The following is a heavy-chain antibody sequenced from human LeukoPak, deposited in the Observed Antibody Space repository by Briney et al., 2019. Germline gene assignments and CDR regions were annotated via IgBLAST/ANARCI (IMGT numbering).Heavy chain of an antibody. CDR2: ISWNSGSI. CDR1: GFTFSSYA. D-gene: IGHD6-13*01. J-gene: IGHJ2*01. Sequence: GGSLRLSCAASGFTFSSYAMSWVRQAPGKGLEWVSGISWNSGSIGYADSVKGRFTISRDNAKNSLYLQMNSLRAEDTALYYCAKDPLVAAAGTWYFDLWGRGTLVTVSS. CDR3: AKDPLVAAAGTWYFDL. V-gene: IGHV3-9*01.